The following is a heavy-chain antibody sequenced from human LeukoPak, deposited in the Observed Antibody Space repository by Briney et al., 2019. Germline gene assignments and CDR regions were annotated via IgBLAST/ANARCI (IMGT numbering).Heavy chain of an antibody. CDR1: GLTFSDYA. V-gene: IGHV3-23*01. D-gene: IGHD2-15*01. Sequence: GGSLSLSCAASGLTFSDYAMSWFRQAPGKGLEWVSGITSGFTPHYADSVKGRFTISRDNSKNMLHLQLNSLRAEDTAVYYCAKDYSDSRVADVFFEYWGQGTLVTVSS. CDR2: ITSGFTP. J-gene: IGHJ4*02. CDR3: AKDYSDSRVADVFFEY.